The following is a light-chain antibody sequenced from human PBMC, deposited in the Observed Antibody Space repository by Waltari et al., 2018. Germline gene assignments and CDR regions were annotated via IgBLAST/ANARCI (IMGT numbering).Light chain of an antibody. Sequence: DIVMTQTPLSLPVTLGEPASISCRPSQSLLDSEDGNTYLEWYLQKPGQSPQLLIYEVSNRASGVPDRFSGSGSDTDFTLKISRVEAEDVGVYYCMQALEFPYSFGQGTKVEIK. CDR2: EVS. CDR3: MQALEFPYS. V-gene: IGKV2-40*01. J-gene: IGKJ2*03. CDR1: QSLLDSEDGNTY.